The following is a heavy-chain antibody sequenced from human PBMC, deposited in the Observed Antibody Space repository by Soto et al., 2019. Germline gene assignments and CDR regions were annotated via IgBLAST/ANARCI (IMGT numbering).Heavy chain of an antibody. CDR3: ARDLEGPWFDP. CDR1: GFTFSSYS. Sequence: GGSLRLSCAASGFTFSSYSMNWIRQAPGKGLEWVSSISSSSSYIYYADSVKGRFTISRDNAKNSLYLQMNSLRAEDTAVYYCARDLEGPWFDPWGQGXLVTVSS. CDR2: ISSSSSYI. J-gene: IGHJ5*02. V-gene: IGHV3-21*01.